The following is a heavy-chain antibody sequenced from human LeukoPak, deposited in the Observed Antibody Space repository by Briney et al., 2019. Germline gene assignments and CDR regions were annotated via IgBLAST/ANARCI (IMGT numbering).Heavy chain of an antibody. CDR2: ISWNSGSI. CDR3: AKDLGPGSMATSPGFDY. V-gene: IGHV3-9*01. Sequence: GGSLRLSCAASGFTFDDYAMHWVRQAPGKGLEWVSGISWNSGSIGYADSVKGRFTISRDNAKTSLYLQMNSLRAEDTALYYCAKDLGPGSMATSPGFDYWDQGTLVTVSS. CDR1: GFTFDDYA. D-gene: IGHD5-24*01. J-gene: IGHJ4*02.